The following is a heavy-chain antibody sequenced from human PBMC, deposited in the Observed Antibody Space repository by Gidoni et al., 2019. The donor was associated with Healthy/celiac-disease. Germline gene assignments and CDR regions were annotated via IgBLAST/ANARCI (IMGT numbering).Heavy chain of an antibody. CDR1: GYTFTRYA. CDR3: ARDPHNFWSGYYFDY. D-gene: IGHD3-3*01. V-gene: IGHV1-3*01. Sequence: QVQLVQSGAEVKKPGASVKVSCKASGYTFTRYAMHWVRQAPGQRLEWMGWINAGNGNTKYSQKFQGRVTITRDTSASTAYMELSSLRSEDTAVYYCARDPHNFWSGYYFDYWGQGTLVTVSS. CDR2: INAGNGNT. J-gene: IGHJ4*02.